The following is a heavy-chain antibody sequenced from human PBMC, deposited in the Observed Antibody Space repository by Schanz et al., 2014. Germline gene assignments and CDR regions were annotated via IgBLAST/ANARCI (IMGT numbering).Heavy chain of an antibody. V-gene: IGHV3-74*01. D-gene: IGHD4-17*01. CDR3: VRDTDYHFDY. J-gene: IGHJ4*02. Sequence: QLVESGGGLVQPGGSLRLSCAASGFTFSDSWMHWVRQAPGKGLVWVSRTSNDGSFTTFADSVKGRFTISRDNAKNTLYLQMNSLRAEDTAVYYCVRDTDYHFDYWGQGTLVTVSS. CDR1: GFTFSDSW. CDR2: TSNDGSFT.